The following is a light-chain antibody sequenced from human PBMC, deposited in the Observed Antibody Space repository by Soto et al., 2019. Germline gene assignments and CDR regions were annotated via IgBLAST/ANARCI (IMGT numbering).Light chain of an antibody. V-gene: IGLV2-8*01. CDR2: EVS. CDR1: SSDVGAYNY. J-gene: IGLJ2*01. Sequence: QPVLTQPPSASGSPGQSVTISCTGSSSDVGAYNYVSWYQQHPGKAPKLMIYEVSERPSGVPNRFSGSKSGNTASLTVSGLQTEDEADYYCSSYAGIDSLLFGGGTKVTVL. CDR3: SSYAGIDSLL.